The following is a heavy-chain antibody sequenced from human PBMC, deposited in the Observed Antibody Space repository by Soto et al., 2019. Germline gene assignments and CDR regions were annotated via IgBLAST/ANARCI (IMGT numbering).Heavy chain of an antibody. J-gene: IGHJ5*02. Sequence: GGSLRLSCAASGFTFSSYAMSWVRQAPGKGLEWVSAISGSGGSTYYADSVKGRFTISRDNSKNTLYLQMNSLRAEDMAVYYCAKGRNDYSNSPFDPWGQGTLVTVSS. CDR2: ISGSGGST. CDR3: AKGRNDYSNSPFDP. V-gene: IGHV3-23*01. D-gene: IGHD4-4*01. CDR1: GFTFSSYA.